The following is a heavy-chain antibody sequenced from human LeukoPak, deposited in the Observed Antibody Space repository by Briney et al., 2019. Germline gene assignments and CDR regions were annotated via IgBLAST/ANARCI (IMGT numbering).Heavy chain of an antibody. Sequence: SETLSLTCAVYGGSFSGYYWSWIRQPPGKGLEWIGEINHGGSTNYNPSLKSRVTISVDTSKNQSSLKLSSVTAADTAVYYCARYSGSYYSFDYWGQGTLVTVSS. J-gene: IGHJ4*02. V-gene: IGHV4-34*01. D-gene: IGHD1-26*01. CDR2: INHGGST. CDR3: ARYSGSYYSFDY. CDR1: GGSFSGYY.